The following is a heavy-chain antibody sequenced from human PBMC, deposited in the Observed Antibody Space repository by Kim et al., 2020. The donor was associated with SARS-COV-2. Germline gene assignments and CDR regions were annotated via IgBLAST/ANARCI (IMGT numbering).Heavy chain of an antibody. CDR1: GYTLTELS. D-gene: IGHD4-17*01. J-gene: IGHJ4*02. CDR3: ATQGDYGGNSRFDY. V-gene: IGHV1-24*01. CDR2: FDPEDGET. Sequence: ASVKVSCKVSGYTLTELSMHWVRQAPGKGLEWMGGFDPEDGETIYAQKFQGRVTMTEDTSTDTAYMELSSLRSEDTAVYYCATQGDYGGNSRFDYWGQGTLVTVSS.